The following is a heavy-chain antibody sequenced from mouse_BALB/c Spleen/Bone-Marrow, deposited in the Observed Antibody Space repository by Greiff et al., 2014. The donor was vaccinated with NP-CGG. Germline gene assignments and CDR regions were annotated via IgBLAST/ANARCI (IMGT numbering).Heavy chain of an antibody. CDR1: GFNIKDSY. CDR3: ARNCPFAY. Sequence: EVKLVESGAELVKPGASVKLSCTASGFNIKDSYLHWVKQRPEQGLDWIGRIDPAKGNTNYDPEFQGKATITADTSSNTAYLQLSSLTSEDTAVYFCARNCPFAYWGQGTLVTVSA. J-gene: IGHJ3*01. D-gene: IGHD4-1*01. V-gene: IGHV14-3*02. CDR2: IDPAKGNT.